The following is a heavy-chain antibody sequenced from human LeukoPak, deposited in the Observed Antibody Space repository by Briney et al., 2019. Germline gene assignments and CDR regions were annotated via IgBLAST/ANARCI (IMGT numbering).Heavy chain of an antibody. CDR3: ARAPLLRFFYYFDY. V-gene: IGHV4-30-4*08. J-gene: IGHJ4*02. D-gene: IGHD3-3*01. CDR1: GGSISSGDYY. Sequence: SQTLSLTCTVSGGSISSGDYYWSWIRQPPGQGLEWIGNIYYSGSTYYNPSLKSRVTISVDTSKNQFSLKLSSVTAADTAVYYCARAPLLRFFYYFDYWGQGTLVTVSS. CDR2: IYYSGST.